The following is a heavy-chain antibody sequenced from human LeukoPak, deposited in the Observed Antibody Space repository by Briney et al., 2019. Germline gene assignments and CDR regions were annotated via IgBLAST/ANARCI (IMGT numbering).Heavy chain of an antibody. J-gene: IGHJ4*02. D-gene: IGHD3-22*01. CDR2: ISAYNGKT. V-gene: IGHV1-18*01. Sequence: ASVKVSSEVSGYTSTVDAIRCGRPAPRQGRWWMGWISAYNGKTNYAQKLEGRVNMNIDASTSTAYMELRSLRSDDTAVYYCASGSQGGYVYWGRGTLVTVSS. CDR3: ASGSQGGYVY. CDR1: GYTSTVDA.